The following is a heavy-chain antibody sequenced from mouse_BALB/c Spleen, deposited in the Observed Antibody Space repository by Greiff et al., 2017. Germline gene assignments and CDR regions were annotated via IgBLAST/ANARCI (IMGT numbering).Heavy chain of an antibody. Sequence: EVQRVESGGGLVQPGGSRKLSCAASGFTFSSFGMHWVRQAPEKGLEWVAYISSGSSTIYYADTVKGRFTISRDNPKDTLFLQMTSLRSEDTAMYYCARGDDYDEGFDYWGQGTTLTVSS. J-gene: IGHJ2*01. V-gene: IGHV5-17*02. CDR1: GFTFSSFG. CDR3: ARGDDYDEGFDY. CDR2: ISSGSSTI. D-gene: IGHD2-4*01.